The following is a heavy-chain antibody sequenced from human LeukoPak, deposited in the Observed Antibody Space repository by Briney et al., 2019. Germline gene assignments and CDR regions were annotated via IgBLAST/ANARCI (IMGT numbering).Heavy chain of an antibody. Sequence: GSSVKVSCTSSGYTFTTYGISWVRQAPGQGLEGMGLISAYNGNTNYAQKLQGRVTMTTDTSTSTAYMELRSLRSDDTALYYCARGAVVVPAATPFDYWGQGTLVTVSS. D-gene: IGHD2-2*01. V-gene: IGHV1-18*04. J-gene: IGHJ4*02. CDR3: ARGAVVVPAATPFDY. CDR2: ISAYNGNT. CDR1: GYTFTTYG.